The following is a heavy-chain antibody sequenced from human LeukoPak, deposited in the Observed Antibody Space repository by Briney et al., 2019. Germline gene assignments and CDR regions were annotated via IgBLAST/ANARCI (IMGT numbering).Heavy chain of an antibody. CDR2: ISGSGSST. J-gene: IGHJ3*02. Sequence: GGSLRLSCAASGFIFSDYVMSWVRQAPGKGLEWVSAISGSGSSTYFADSVKGRFTISRDNSKNTLYLQMNSLRAEDTAVYYCADYGDVDAFDIWGQGTMVTVSS. CDR3: ADYGDVDAFDI. D-gene: IGHD4-17*01. V-gene: IGHV3-23*01. CDR1: GFIFSDYV.